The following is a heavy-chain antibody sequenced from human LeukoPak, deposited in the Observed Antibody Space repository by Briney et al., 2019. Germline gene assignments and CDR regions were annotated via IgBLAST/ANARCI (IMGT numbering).Heavy chain of an antibody. Sequence: PSETLSLTCTVSGGSISSGSYYWSWIRQPAGKGLEWIGRIYTSGSTNYNPSLKSRVTISVDTSKNQFSLKLSSVTAADTAVYYCARAGGHLTWGQGTLVTVSS. CDR3: ARAGGHLT. CDR1: GGSISSGSYY. V-gene: IGHV4-61*02. J-gene: IGHJ5*02. D-gene: IGHD2-21*02. CDR2: IYTSGST.